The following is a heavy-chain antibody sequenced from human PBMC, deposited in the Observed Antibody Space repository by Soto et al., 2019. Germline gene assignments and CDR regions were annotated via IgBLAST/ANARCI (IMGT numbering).Heavy chain of an antibody. J-gene: IGHJ5*02. V-gene: IGHV4-59*01. CDR2: IYYSGST. CDR1: GGSISSYY. D-gene: IGHD3-10*01. Sequence: SETLSLTCTVSGGSISSYYWSWIRQPPGKGLEWIGYIYYSGSTNYNPSLKSRVTISVDTSKNQFSLKLSSVTAADTAVYYCARYGSGSSGWFLPWGQGTLGTMSS. CDR3: ARYGSGSSGWFLP.